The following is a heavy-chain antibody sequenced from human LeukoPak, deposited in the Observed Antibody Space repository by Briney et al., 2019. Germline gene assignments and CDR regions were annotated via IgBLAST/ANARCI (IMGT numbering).Heavy chain of an antibody. CDR3: ATVVLPRAYEDKYYFDY. CDR2: FDPEDGET. V-gene: IGHV1-24*01. CDR1: GYTFTSYG. Sequence: GASVKVSCKASGYTFTSYGISWVRQAPGQGLEWMGGFDPEDGETIYAQKFQGRVTMTEDTSTDTAYMELSSLRSEDTAVYYCATVVLPRAYEDKYYFDYWGQGTLVTVSS. D-gene: IGHD2-8*01. J-gene: IGHJ4*02.